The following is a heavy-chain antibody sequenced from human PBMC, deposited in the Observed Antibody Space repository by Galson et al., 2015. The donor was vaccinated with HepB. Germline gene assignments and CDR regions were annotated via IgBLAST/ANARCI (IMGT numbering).Heavy chain of an antibody. V-gene: IGHV3-21*01. Sequence: SLRLSCAASGFTFSSYSMNWVRQAPGKGLEWVSSISSSSSYIYYADSVKGRFTISRDNAKNSLYLQMNSLRAEDTAVYYCARDFTGDWNYLDDAFDIWGQGTMVTVSS. D-gene: IGHD1-7*01. CDR3: ARDFTGDWNYLDDAFDI. J-gene: IGHJ3*02. CDR1: GFTFSSYS. CDR2: ISSSSSYI.